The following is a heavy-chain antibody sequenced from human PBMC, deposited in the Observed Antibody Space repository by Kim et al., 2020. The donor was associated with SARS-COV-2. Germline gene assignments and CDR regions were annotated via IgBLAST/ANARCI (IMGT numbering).Heavy chain of an antibody. D-gene: IGHD3-22*01. CDR3: TRAADSSGYYGFFYAFDI. V-gene: IGHV3-49*02. J-gene: IGHJ3*02. Sequence: KGRFTISRDDSKSIAYLQMNSLKTEDTAVYYCTRAADSSGYYGFFYAFDIWGQGTMVTVSS.